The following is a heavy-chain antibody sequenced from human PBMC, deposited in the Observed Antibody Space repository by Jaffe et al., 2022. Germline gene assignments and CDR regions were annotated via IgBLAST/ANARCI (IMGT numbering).Heavy chain of an antibody. J-gene: IGHJ5*02. CDR1: GYTFTSYA. V-gene: IGHV7-4-1*02. CDR3: ARDLPRDDFWSGLKFDP. D-gene: IGHD3-3*01. CDR2: INTNTGNP. Sequence: QVQLVQSGSELKKPGASVKVSCKASGYTFTSYAMNWVRQAPGQGLEWMGWINTNTGNPTYAQGFTGRFVFSLDTSVSTAYLQISSLKAEDTAVYYCARDLPRDDFWSGLKFDPWGQGTLVTVSS.